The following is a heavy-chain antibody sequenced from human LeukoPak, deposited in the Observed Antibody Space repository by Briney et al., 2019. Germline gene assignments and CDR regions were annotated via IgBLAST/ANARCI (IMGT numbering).Heavy chain of an antibody. V-gene: IGHV1-2*02. J-gene: IGHJ4*02. Sequence: AASVKVSCKASGYTFTGYYMHWVRQAPGQGLEWMGWINPNSGGTNYAQKFQGRVTMTRDTSISTVYMELSRLRSDDTAVYYCARPNSGSYDYFDYWGQGTLVTVSS. CDR2: INPNSGGT. CDR3: ARPNSGSYDYFDY. D-gene: IGHD1-26*01. CDR1: GYTFTGYY.